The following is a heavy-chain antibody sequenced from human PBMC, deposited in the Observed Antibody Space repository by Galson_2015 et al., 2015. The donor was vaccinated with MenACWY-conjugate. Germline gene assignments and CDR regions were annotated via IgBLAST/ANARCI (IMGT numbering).Heavy chain of an antibody. CDR1: GGSISSSSYY. J-gene: IGHJ4*02. Sequence: ATLSLSCTVSGGSISSSSYYWGWIRQHPGKGQEWIGGIYYSGSTYYNPSLKSRVTISVDTSKNQFSLKMSSVTAADTAVYYCARDLPYSSGWSDYWGQGTLVTVSS. CDR3: ARDLPYSSGWSDY. V-gene: IGHV4-39*07. D-gene: IGHD6-19*01. CDR2: IYYSGST.